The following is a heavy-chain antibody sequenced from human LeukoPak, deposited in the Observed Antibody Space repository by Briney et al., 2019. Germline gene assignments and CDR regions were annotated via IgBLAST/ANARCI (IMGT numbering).Heavy chain of an antibody. V-gene: IGHV1-69*10. Sequence: ASVKVSCKASGGTFSSYAISWVRQAPGQGLEWMGGIIPIFGIANYAQKFQGRVTITADKSTSTAYMELSSLRPEDTAVYYCARVRNGGNWFDPWGQGTLVTVSS. CDR2: IIPIFGIA. J-gene: IGHJ5*02. CDR3: ARVRNGGNWFDP. D-gene: IGHD4-23*01. CDR1: GGTFSSYA.